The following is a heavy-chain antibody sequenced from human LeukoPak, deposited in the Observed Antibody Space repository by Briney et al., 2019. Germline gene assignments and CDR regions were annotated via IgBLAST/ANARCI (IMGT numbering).Heavy chain of an antibody. CDR1: GFTFDDYA. Sequence: GGSLRLSCAASGFTFDDYAMHWVRQAPGKGLEWVSGISWNSGSIGYADSVKGRFTISRDNAKNSLYLQMNSLRAEDTALYYCAAGYGSGSCGDYWGQGTLVTVSS. D-gene: IGHD3-10*01. CDR2: ISWNSGSI. J-gene: IGHJ4*02. CDR3: AAGYGSGSCGDY. V-gene: IGHV3-9*01.